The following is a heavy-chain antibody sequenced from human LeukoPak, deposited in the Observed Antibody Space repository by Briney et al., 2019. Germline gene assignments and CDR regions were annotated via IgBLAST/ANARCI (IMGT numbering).Heavy chain of an antibody. V-gene: IGHV1-8*01. CDR3: ARERPLLWFGEPPGGMDV. Sequence: ASVKVSCKASGYTFTSYDINWVRQATGQGLEWMGWMNPNSGNTGYAQKFQGRVTMTRNTSISTAYMELSSLRSEDTAVYYCARERPLLWFGEPPGGMDVWGQGTTVTVSS. D-gene: IGHD3-10*01. J-gene: IGHJ6*02. CDR1: GYTFTSYD. CDR2: MNPNSGNT.